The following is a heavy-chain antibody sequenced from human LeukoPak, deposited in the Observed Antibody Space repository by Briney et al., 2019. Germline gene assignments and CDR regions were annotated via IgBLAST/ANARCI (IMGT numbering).Heavy chain of an antibody. D-gene: IGHD3-22*01. J-gene: IGHJ4*02. V-gene: IGHV4-34*01. CDR2: INHSGIT. CDR3: VRLGRNFGYYFFDS. Sequence: SETLSLTCGVSGGSFSTNYWSWIRQSSEKGLEWIGEINHSGITNYSPSLKSRLSISIDTSKNQFSLKLSSVTAGGTAVYYCVRLGRNFGYYFFDSWAQGTLVTVSS. CDR1: GGSFSTNY.